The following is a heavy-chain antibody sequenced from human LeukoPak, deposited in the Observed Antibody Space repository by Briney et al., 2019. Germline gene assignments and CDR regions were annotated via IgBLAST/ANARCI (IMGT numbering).Heavy chain of an antibody. V-gene: IGHV4-59*01. CDR3: AKDRLHRSNNAFDI. D-gene: IGHD5-24*01. CDR2: IYYSGST. J-gene: IGHJ3*02. Sequence: NPSETLSLTCTVSGGSISSYYWSWIRQPPGKGLEWIGYIYYSGSTNYNPSLKSRVTISVDTSKNQFSLKLSSVTAADTAVYYCAKDRLHRSNNAFDIWGQGTMVTVSS. CDR1: GGSISSYY.